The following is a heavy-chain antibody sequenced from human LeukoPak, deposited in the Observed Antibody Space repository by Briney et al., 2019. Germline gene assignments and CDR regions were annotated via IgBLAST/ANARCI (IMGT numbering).Heavy chain of an antibody. CDR2: INHSGST. J-gene: IGHJ4*02. D-gene: IGHD3-10*01. Sequence: PSETLSLTCAVYGGSFSGYYWSWIRQPPGKGLEWIGEINHSGSTNYNPSLKSRVTISVDTSKNQFSLKLSSVTAADTAVYYCARGRQLSGSYYFDYWGQGTLVTVSS. CDR1: GGSFSGYY. CDR3: ARGRQLSGSYYFDY. V-gene: IGHV4-34*01.